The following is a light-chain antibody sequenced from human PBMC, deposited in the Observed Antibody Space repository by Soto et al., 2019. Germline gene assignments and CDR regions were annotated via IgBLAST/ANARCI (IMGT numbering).Light chain of an antibody. Sequence: IVMTQSPATLSVSPGESATLSCRASQSVSTTLAWYQQKPGQAPRLLIYGASTRATGIPARFSGSGSETEFTLTISSLQSEDSAVYYCQQYNDWRMYTFGQGTNLEIK. J-gene: IGKJ2*01. V-gene: IGKV3-15*01. CDR1: QSVSTT. CDR2: GAS. CDR3: QQYNDWRMYT.